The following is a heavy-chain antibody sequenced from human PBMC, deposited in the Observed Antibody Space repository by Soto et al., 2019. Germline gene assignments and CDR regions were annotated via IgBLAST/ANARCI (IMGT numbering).Heavy chain of an antibody. CDR1: GGSISSGGYY. D-gene: IGHD6-6*01. Sequence: SETLSLTCTVSGGSISSGGYYWSWIRQHPGKGLEWIGYIYYSGSTYYNPSLKSRVTISVDTSKNQFSLKLSSVTAADTAVYYCARSIAAINARFEGYYFDYWGQGTLVTVSS. CDR3: ARSIAAINARFEGYYFDY. J-gene: IGHJ4*02. V-gene: IGHV4-31*03. CDR2: IYYSGST.